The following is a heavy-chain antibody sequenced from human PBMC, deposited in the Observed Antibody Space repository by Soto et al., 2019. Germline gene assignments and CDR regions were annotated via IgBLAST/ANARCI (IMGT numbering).Heavy chain of an antibody. V-gene: IGHV3-7*01. CDR3: ARLNWNYDFDY. Sequence: GGSLRLSCAASAVTFSVSWMSWVRQPPGKGLEWVANIKQDGSEEYYVDSVKGRFTISRDNAKNLLYLQMNSLRAEDTAVYYCARLNWNYDFDYWGQGALVNVSS. J-gene: IGHJ4*02. CDR2: IKQDGSEE. CDR1: AVTFSVSW. D-gene: IGHD1-7*01.